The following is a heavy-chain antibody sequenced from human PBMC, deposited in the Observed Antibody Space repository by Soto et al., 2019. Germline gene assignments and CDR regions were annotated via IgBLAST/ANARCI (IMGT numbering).Heavy chain of an antibody. D-gene: IGHD1-1*01. V-gene: IGHV3-53*01. Sequence: GGSLRLSCAASGFTVSSNYMSWVRQAPGTGLEWVSVIYSGGSTYYAASARGRFTISRDNSKNTLYLQMKSLRAEDTAVYNGARNTPATRHVMDGCSEATTVT. CDR2: IYSGGST. J-gene: IGHJ6*02. CDR1: GFTVSSNY. CDR3: ARNTPATRHVMDG.